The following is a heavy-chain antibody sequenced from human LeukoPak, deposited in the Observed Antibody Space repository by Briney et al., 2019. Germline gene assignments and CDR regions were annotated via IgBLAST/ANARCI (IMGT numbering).Heavy chain of an antibody. Sequence: SETLSLTCTVSGGSISSSSYYWGWIRQPPGKGLEWIGSIYYSGSTYYNPSLKSRVTISVDTSKNQFSLKLSSVTAADTAVYYCATLTTVTTPFDYWGQGTLVTVSS. CDR3: ATLTTVTTPFDY. V-gene: IGHV4-39*01. J-gene: IGHJ4*02. D-gene: IGHD4-11*01. CDR2: IYYSGST. CDR1: GGSISSSSYY.